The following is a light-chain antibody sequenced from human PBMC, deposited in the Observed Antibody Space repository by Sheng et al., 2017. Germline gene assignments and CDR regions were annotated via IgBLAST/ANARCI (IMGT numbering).Light chain of an antibody. CDR1: QSIGSW. V-gene: IGKV1-5*03. CDR3: QQYNSYRT. Sequence: DIQMTQSPSTLSASVGDRVTITCRASQSIGSWLAWYQQKPGKAPKLLTYKASTLESGVPSRFSGSGSGTEFTLTISSLQPDDFATYYCQQYNSYRTFGQGTKVE. J-gene: IGKJ1*01. CDR2: KAS.